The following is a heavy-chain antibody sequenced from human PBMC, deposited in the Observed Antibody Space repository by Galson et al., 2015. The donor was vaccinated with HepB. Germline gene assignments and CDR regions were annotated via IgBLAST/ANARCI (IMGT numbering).Heavy chain of an antibody. J-gene: IGHJ6*03. CDR2: IKQDGSEK. CDR1: GFTFSSYW. CDR3: ARPGGLDYYYYYMDV. V-gene: IGHV3-7*03. Sequence: SLRLSCAASGFTFSSYWMSWVRQAPGKGLEWVANIKQDGSEKYYVDSVKGRFTISRDNAKNSLYLQMNSLRAEDTAVYYCARPGGLDYYYYYMDVWGKGTTVTVSS. D-gene: IGHD4-23*01.